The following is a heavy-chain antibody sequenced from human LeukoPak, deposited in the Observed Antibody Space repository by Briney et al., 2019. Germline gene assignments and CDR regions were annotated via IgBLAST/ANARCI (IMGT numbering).Heavy chain of an antibody. CDR2: IYHSETT. D-gene: IGHD3-22*01. CDR3: GRPNPDSSGYYGSFDP. J-gene: IGHJ5*02. Sequence: SKTLSLTCSVSGGSISSSSDYWGWVRQPPGKGLEWIGSIYHSETTYYNPSLKSRVIISVDTSKNQFSLKLNSVTAADTAVYYCGRPNPDSSGYYGSFDPWGQGILVTVSS. V-gene: IGHV4-39*01. CDR1: GGSISSSSDY.